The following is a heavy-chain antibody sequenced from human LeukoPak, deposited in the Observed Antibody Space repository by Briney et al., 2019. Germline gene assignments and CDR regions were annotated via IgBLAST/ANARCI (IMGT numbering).Heavy chain of an antibody. CDR2: ISGSGGST. CDR3: AGLPYYYYYYGMDV. D-gene: IGHD4-11*01. V-gene: IGHV3-23*01. CDR1: GFTFSSYA. Sequence: GGSLRLSCAASGFTFSSYAMSWVRQAPGKGLEWVSAISGSGGSTYYADSVKGRFTISRDNAKNTLYLQMNSLRAEDTAVYYCAGLPYYYYYYGMDVWGQGTTVTVSS. J-gene: IGHJ6*02.